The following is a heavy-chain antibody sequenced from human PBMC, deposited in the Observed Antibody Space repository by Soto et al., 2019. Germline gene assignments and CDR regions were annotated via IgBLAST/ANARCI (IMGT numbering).Heavy chain of an antibody. Sequence: PGGSLRLSCAALGLTVRGKKYIAWVRQAPGKVLEWVSALYDADGTYYADSAKGRFTISRDNSNNIIYLQMNGLGPDDTAVYYCASWLEREHAYDIWGLGTMVTVSS. CDR3: ASWLEREHAYDI. J-gene: IGHJ3*02. V-gene: IGHV3-53*01. D-gene: IGHD1-1*01. CDR2: LYDADGT. CDR1: GLTVRGKKY.